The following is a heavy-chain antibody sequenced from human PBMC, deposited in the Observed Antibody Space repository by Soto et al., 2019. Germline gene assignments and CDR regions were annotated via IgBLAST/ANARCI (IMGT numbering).Heavy chain of an antibody. D-gene: IGHD4-17*01. CDR3: MTPGSADHSDY. J-gene: IGHJ4*02. Sequence: QGQLVESGGGVVQPGTSLRLSCAVSGIFFSSYGMHWVRQAPGKGLEWVALISHDGSGAFYADSARGRFTISRDNSRDTVFLQMSGLRLEDTALYYCMTPGSADHSDYWGQGTLVTVSS. V-gene: IGHV3-30*03. CDR1: GIFFSSYG. CDR2: ISHDGSGA.